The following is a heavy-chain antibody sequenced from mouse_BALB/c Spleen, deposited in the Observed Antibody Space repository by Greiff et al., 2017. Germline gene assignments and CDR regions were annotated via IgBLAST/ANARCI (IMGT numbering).Heavy chain of an antibody. J-gene: IGHJ4*01. CDR3: ARGIPIYDGYYDAMDY. CDR1: GYSFTSYW. CDR2: INPSTGYT. Sequence: QVHVKQSGAELAKPGASVKMSCKASGYSFTSYWMHWVKQRPGQGLEWIGYINPSTGYTEYNQKFKDKATLTADKSSSTAYMQLSSLTSEDSAVYYCARGIPIYDGYYDAMDYWGQGTSVTVSS. V-gene: IGHV1-7*01. D-gene: IGHD2-3*01.